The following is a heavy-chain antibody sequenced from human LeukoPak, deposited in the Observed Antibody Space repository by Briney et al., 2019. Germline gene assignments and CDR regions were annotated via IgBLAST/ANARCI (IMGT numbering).Heavy chain of an antibody. J-gene: IGHJ4*02. CDR2: ISSSSSTI. V-gene: IGHV3-48*01. Sequence: GGSLRLSCAASGFTFSNYSMNWVRQAPGKGLEWVSYISSSSSTIYYADSVKGRFTISRDNAKNSLYLQMNSLRAEDTAVYYCARDWSGGATGFDYWGQGTLVTVSS. CDR3: ARDWSGGATGFDY. D-gene: IGHD3-16*01. CDR1: GFTFSNYS.